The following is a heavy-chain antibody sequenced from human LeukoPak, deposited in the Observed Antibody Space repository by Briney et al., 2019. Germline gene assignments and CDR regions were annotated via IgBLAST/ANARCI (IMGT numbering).Heavy chain of an antibody. V-gene: IGHV4-39*01. J-gene: IGHJ3*02. CDR2: IYYSGST. Sequence: SETLSLTCTVSGGSISSSSYYWGWLRQPPGKGLEWIGSIYYSGSTYYNPSLKSRVTISVDTSKNQFSLKLSSVTAADTAVYYCARDIRTPWDKDAFDIWGQGTMVTVSS. CDR3: ARDIRTPWDKDAFDI. D-gene: IGHD1-26*01. CDR1: GGSISSSSYY.